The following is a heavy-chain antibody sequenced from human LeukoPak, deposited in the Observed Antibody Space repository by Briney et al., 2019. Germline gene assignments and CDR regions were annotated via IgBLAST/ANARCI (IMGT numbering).Heavy chain of an antibody. Sequence: ASVKISCKASGYTFTDYAFSWVRQVPGQGLEWMGWIRAYNGDRNYPQKFQARVTMTTDTSTGTAYLDLWDLRSDDTGIYYCARDVGGKAVAGTIDYWGQGTLVTVSS. J-gene: IGHJ4*02. CDR1: GYTFTDYA. CDR2: IRAYNGDR. CDR3: ARDVGGKAVAGTIDY. D-gene: IGHD6-19*01. V-gene: IGHV1-18*01.